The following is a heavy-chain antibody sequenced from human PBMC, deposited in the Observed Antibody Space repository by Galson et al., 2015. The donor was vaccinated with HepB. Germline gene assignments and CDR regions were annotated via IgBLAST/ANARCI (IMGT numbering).Heavy chain of an antibody. CDR3: ARDTVVPAANYYYYGMDV. J-gene: IGHJ6*02. CDR2: ISAYNGNT. Sequence: SVKVSCKASGYTFTSYGISWVRQAPGQGLEWMGWISAYNGNTNYAQKLQGRVTMTTDTSTSTAYMELRSLRSDDTAVYYCARDTVVPAANYYYYGMDVWGQGTTVTVSS. D-gene: IGHD2-2*01. CDR1: GYTFTSYG. V-gene: IGHV1-18*04.